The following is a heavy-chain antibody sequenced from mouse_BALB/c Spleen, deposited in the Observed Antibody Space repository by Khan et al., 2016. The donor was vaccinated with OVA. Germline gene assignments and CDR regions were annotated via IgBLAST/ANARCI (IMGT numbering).Heavy chain of an antibody. CDR2: ISYSGST. D-gene: IGHD2-4*01. V-gene: IGHV3-2*02. CDR1: GYSITSDYA. CDR3: GRWDYDAPDY. J-gene: IGHJ2*01. Sequence: EVQLQESGPGLVKPSQSLSLTCTVTGYSITSDYAWNWIRQFPGNKLEWMGFISYSGSTSYNPSLKSRISITRDTSKNQFFLQLNSMTTEDTATYYCGRWDYDAPDYWGQGTTLTVSS.